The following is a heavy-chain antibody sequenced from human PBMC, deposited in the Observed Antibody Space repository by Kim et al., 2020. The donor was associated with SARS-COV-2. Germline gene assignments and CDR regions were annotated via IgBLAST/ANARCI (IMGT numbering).Heavy chain of an antibody. V-gene: IGHV3-23*01. D-gene: IGHD3-10*01. CDR3: AKDLSYGSGSYDY. Sequence: YADSVKGRSTISRDNSKNTLYLQMNSLRAEDTAVYYCAKDLSYGSGSYDYWGQGTLVTVSS. J-gene: IGHJ4*02.